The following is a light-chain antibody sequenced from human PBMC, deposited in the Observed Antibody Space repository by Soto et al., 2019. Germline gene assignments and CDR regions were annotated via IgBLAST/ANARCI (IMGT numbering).Light chain of an antibody. CDR1: QSVGSD. V-gene: IGKV3-15*01. CDR2: AAS. J-gene: IGKJ4*01. CDR3: QQRSDWPLT. Sequence: EKVMTQSPATLSVSPGERATLSCRASQSVGSDLAWYQQKPGQPPRLLIYAASTRATDIPDRFSGSGSGTEFTLTISSLQSEDFAVYYCQQRSDWPLTFGGGTKVDIK.